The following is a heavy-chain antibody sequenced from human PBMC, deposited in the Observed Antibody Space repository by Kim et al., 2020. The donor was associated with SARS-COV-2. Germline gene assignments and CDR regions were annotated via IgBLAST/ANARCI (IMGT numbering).Heavy chain of an antibody. D-gene: IGHD6-19*01. Sequence: GGSLRLSCAASGFTFSSYAMHWVRQAPGKGLEWVAVISYDGSNKYYADSVKGRFTTSRDNSKNTLYLQMNSLRAEDTAVYYCARESGSGWSAWGQGTMVTVSS. CDR1: GFTFSSYA. CDR3: ARESGSGWSA. CDR2: ISYDGSNK. J-gene: IGHJ3*01. V-gene: IGHV3-30-3*01.